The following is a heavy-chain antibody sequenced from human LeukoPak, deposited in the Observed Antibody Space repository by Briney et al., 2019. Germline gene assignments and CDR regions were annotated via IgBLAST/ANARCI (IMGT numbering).Heavy chain of an antibody. Sequence: PSETLSLTCTVSGGSISSGSYYLSWIRQPAGRGLEWIGRIYTSGSTNYNPSLKSRVTISVDTSKNQFSLKLSSVTAADTAVYYCAREGHYDSSAYVYYFAYWGQGTLVTVSS. CDR1: GGSISSGSYY. J-gene: IGHJ4*02. CDR3: AREGHYDSSAYVYYFAY. V-gene: IGHV4-61*02. D-gene: IGHD3-22*01. CDR2: IYTSGST.